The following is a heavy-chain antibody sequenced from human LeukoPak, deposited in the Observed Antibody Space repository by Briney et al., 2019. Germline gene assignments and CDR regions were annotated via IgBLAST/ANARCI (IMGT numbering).Heavy chain of an antibody. CDR1: GFSFDENA. Sequence: GGSLRLSCAASGFSFDENAMHWVRQAPGKGLEWVSGISWNTGRVGYADSVKGRFTISRDNAKNSLYLQMNSLRAEDTAFYYCVKDSYDILTGSLDSWGQGTLVTVSS. CDR3: VKDSYDILTGSLDS. J-gene: IGHJ4*02. V-gene: IGHV3-9*01. CDR2: ISWNTGRV. D-gene: IGHD3-9*01.